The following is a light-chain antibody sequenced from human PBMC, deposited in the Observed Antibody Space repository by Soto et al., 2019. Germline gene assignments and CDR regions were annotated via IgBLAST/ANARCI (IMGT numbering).Light chain of an antibody. Sequence: EIVLTQSPGTLSLSPGDIATILCRASQSVSNNYLAWYQQKPGQAPRILIYGASNRATGIPDRFSGSGSGTDFTLTISRLEPEDFAVYYCQQYGSSGTFGQGTKVDIK. CDR1: QSVSNNY. J-gene: IGKJ1*01. V-gene: IGKV3-20*01. CDR2: GAS. CDR3: QQYGSSGT.